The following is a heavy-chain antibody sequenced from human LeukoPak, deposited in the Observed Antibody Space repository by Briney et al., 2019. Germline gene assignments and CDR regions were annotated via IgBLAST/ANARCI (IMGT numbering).Heavy chain of an antibody. V-gene: IGHV1-69*05. CDR2: VMPLFGRA. CDR3: ASGSLGDGYGVGDYYQYMDV. J-gene: IGHJ6*03. CDR1: GGTFNSYA. Sequence: ASVKVSCKASGGTFNSYAISWVRQAPGQGLEWMGGVMPLFGRAKYAQEFQGRVTFTTDESASTAYMEVSRLRSEDTAVYYCASGSLGDGYGVGDYYQYMDVWGKGTTVTVSS. D-gene: IGHD5-24*01.